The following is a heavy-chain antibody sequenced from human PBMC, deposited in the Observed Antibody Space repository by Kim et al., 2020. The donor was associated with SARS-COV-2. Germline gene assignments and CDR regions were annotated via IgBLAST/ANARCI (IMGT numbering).Heavy chain of an antibody. CDR3: ARVVAYTPDV. CDR1: GYTFTTYA. J-gene: IGHJ6*02. D-gene: IGHD3-16*01. V-gene: IGHV7-4-1*01. Sequence: ASVKVSCKASGYTFTTYAINWVRQAPGQGPEWMGWINTNTGQPTYAQGFTGRFVFTVDTSVNTAYLQIDSLKAEDTAVYYCARVVAYTPDVWGQGTTVTV. CDR2: INTNTGQP.